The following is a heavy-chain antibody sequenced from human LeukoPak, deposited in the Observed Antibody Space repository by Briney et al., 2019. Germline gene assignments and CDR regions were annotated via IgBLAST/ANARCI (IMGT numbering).Heavy chain of an antibody. V-gene: IGHV1-2*02. J-gene: IGHJ4*02. CDR1: GYTFTGYY. D-gene: IGHD3-10*01. CDR2: INPNSSGT. Sequence: ASVKVSCKSSGYTFTGYYMHWVRQAPGQGLEWMGWINPNSSGTNYAQKFQGRATMTRDTAISTAYMELRRLRSDDTAVYYCARDSGERGSGSYLIAYWGQGTLVTVSS. CDR3: ARDSGERGSGSYLIAY.